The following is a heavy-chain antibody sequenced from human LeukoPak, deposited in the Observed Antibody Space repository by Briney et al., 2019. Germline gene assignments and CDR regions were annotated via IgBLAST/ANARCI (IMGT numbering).Heavy chain of an antibody. D-gene: IGHD3-10*02. V-gene: IGHV3-48*04. CDR2: ISSSGSTI. CDR1: GLSFSTYS. CDR3: AELGITMIGGV. Sequence: GGSLRLSCAASGLSFSTYSMNWVRQAPGKGLEWVSYISSSGSTIYYADSVKGRFTISRDNAKNSLYLQMNSLRAEDTAVYYCAELGITMIGGVWGKGTTVTISS. J-gene: IGHJ6*04.